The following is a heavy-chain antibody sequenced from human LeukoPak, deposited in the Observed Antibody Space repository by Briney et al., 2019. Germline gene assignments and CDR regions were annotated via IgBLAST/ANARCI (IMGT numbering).Heavy chain of an antibody. V-gene: IGHV4-34*01. CDR1: GRSFSGYY. CDR2: INHSGST. D-gene: IGHD5-18*01. CDR3: ARGHVDTAMVHFDY. Sequence: SETLSLTCAVYGRSFSGYYWSWIRQPPGKGQEWIGEINHSGSTNYNPSLKSRVTISVDTSKNQFSLKLSSVTAADTAVYYCARGHVDTAMVHFDYWGQGTLVTVSS. J-gene: IGHJ4*02.